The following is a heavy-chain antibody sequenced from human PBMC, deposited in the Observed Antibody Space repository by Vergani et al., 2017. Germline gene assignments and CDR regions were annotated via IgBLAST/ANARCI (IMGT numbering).Heavy chain of an antibody. CDR2: IYYSGST. D-gene: IGHD6-19*01. J-gene: IGHJ5*02. CDR3: ARHSTVEWLVKLGWIDP. CDR1: GASLRSSDYY. V-gene: IGHV4-39*01. Sequence: QLQLQESGPGLVKPSATLSLTCSVSGASLRSSDYYWGWIRQPPGKGLEWIASIYYSGSTYYNPSLKSRVTISVDTSKNQFALTLSSVTAADTAVYFCARHSTVEWLVKLGWIDPWGQGILVTVSS.